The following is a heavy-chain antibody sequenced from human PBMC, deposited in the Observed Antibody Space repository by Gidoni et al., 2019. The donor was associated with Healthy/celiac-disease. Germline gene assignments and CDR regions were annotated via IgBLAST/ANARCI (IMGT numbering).Heavy chain of an antibody. J-gene: IGHJ4*02. CDR3: AIPGY. V-gene: IGHV3-48*03. Sequence: EVQLVESGGGLVRPGGSLSISCAASGFTVSSYEMNWVRQAPGRELEWFSYISSSGSAISYADSVKDRFTISRDNAKISLYLQMSSLRAEHTADYYCAIPGYWGQGTLVTVSS. CDR2: ISSSGSAI. CDR1: GFTVSSYE.